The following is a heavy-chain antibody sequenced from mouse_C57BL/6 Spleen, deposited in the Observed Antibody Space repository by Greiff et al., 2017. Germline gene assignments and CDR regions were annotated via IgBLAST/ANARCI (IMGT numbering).Heavy chain of an antibody. D-gene: IGHD4-1*01. CDR3: ATGTYAMDY. V-gene: IGHV5-12*01. CDR1: GFTFSDYY. Sequence: EVKLVESGGGLVQPGGSLKLSCAASGFTFSDYYMYWVRQTPGKRLEWVAYISNGGGSTYYPDTVKGRFTISRDNAKNTLYLQMSRLKSEDTAMYYCATGTYAMDYWGQGTSVTVSS. CDR2: ISNGGGST. J-gene: IGHJ4*01.